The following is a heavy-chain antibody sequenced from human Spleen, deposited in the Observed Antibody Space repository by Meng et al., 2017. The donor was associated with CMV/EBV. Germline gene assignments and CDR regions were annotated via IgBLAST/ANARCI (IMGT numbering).Heavy chain of an antibody. CDR3: ARDYVDDYGDHGAFDI. CDR2: ISAYNGNT. Sequence: ASVKVSCKASGYTFTSYGISWVRQAPGQGLEWMGWISAYNGNTNYAQKLQGRVTMTTDTSTSTAYMELRSLRSDDTAVYYCARDYVDDYGDHGAFDIWGQGTIVTVSS. J-gene: IGHJ3*02. D-gene: IGHD4-17*01. CDR1: GYTFTSYG. V-gene: IGHV1-18*01.